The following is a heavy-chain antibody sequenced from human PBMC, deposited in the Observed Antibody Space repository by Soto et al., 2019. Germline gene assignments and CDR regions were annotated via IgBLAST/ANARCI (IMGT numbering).Heavy chain of an antibody. CDR3: ARDTTYGDYVHYYYYGMDV. V-gene: IGHV1-3*01. Sequence: ASVKVSCKASGYTFTRSGISWVRQAPGQRLEWMGWINAGNGNTKYSQKFQGRVTITRDTSASTAYMELSSLRSEDTAVYYCARDTTYGDYVHYYYYGMDVWGQGTTVTVSS. CDR1: GYTFTRSG. CDR2: INAGNGNT. J-gene: IGHJ6*02. D-gene: IGHD4-17*01.